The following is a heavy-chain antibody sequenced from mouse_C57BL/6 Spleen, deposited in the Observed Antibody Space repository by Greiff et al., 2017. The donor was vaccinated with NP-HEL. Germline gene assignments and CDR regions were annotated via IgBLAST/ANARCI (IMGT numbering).Heavy chain of an antibody. J-gene: IGHJ3*01. CDR1: GYTFTSYW. V-gene: IGHV1-69*01. CDR2: IDPSDSYT. Sequence: QVQLQQPGAELVMPGASVKLSCKASGYTFTSYWMHWVKQRPGQGLEWIGEIDPSDSYTNYNQKFKGKSTLTVDKSSSTAYMQLSSLTSEDSAVYYCARFAVAYWGQGTLVTVSA. CDR3: ARFAVAY.